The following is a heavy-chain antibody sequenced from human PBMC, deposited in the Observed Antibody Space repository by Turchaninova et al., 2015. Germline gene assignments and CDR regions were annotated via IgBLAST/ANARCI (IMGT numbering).Heavy chain of an antibody. V-gene: IGHV4-34*01. CDR1: GGAFSGYY. Sequence: QVPLRQWGAGLLKPSETLSLTCAVYGGAFSGYYWSWSRQPPGKGLEWIREINHSGKTNYNPSLKSRITISVDTSKNQFSLKLSSVTAADTAVYYCARVDDYWGQGTLVTVSS. J-gene: IGHJ4*02. CDR3: ARVDDY. CDR2: INHSGKT.